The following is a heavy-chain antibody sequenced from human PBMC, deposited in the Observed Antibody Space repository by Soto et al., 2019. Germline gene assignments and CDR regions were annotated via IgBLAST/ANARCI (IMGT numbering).Heavy chain of an antibody. CDR2: IYYSGST. Sequence: SETLSLTCTVSGGSISSSSYYWGWIRQPPGKGLEWIGSIYYSGSTYYNPSLKSRVTISVDTSKNQFSLKLSSVTAADTAVYYCATPEKNDFWSGYYNPTGYWGQGTLVTVSS. CDR3: ATPEKNDFWSGYYNPTGY. D-gene: IGHD3-3*01. CDR1: GGSISSSSYY. V-gene: IGHV4-39*01. J-gene: IGHJ4*02.